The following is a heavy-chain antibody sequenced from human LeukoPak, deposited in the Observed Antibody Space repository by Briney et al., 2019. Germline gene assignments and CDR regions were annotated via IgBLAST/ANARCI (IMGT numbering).Heavy chain of an antibody. CDR2: IYHSGST. CDR3: AREESGIFVDY. V-gene: IGHV4-30-2*01. CDR1: GGSISSGGYY. J-gene: IGHJ4*02. D-gene: IGHD2-15*01. Sequence: SQTLSLTCTVSGGSISSGGYYWSWIRQPPGKGLEWIGYIYHSGSTYYNPSLKSRVTISVDRSKNQFSLKLSSVTAADTAVYYCAREESGIFVDYWGQGTLVTVSS.